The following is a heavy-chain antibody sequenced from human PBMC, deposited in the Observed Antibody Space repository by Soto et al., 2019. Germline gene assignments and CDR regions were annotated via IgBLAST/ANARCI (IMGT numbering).Heavy chain of an antibody. CDR3: ARDRSHIHYYGDYLDFDL. J-gene: IGHJ2*01. CDR2: IYYSGST. CDR1: GGSISSGGYY. V-gene: IGHV4-31*03. D-gene: IGHD4-17*01. Sequence: QVQLQESGPGLVKPSQTLSLTCTVSGGSISSGGYYWSWIRQHPGKGLEWIGYIYYSGSTYYNPSLKSRVTISVDTSKIHFPLKLSSVTAADTPVYYCARDRSHIHYYGDYLDFDLWGRGTLVTVSS.